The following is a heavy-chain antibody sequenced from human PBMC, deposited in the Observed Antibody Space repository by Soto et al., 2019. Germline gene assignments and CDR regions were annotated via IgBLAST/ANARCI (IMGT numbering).Heavy chain of an antibody. CDR3: ASSGRGSSGYLDY. CDR2: IIPIFGTA. V-gene: IGHV1-69*13. CDR1: GGTFSSYA. Sequence: SVKVSCKASGGTFSSYAISWVRQAPGQGLEWMGGIIPIFGTANYAQKFQGRVTITADESTSTAYMELSSLRSEDTAVYYCASSGRGSSGYLDYWGQGTLVTVSS. D-gene: IGHD3-22*01. J-gene: IGHJ4*02.